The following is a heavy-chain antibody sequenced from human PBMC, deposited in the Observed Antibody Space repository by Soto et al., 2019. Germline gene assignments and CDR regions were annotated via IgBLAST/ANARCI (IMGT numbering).Heavy chain of an antibody. CDR3: AKRLSYYFDS. CDR2: VTGDGVTT. J-gene: IGHJ4*01. CDR1: GLTFSNYA. D-gene: IGHD3-16*02. V-gene: IGHV3-23*01. Sequence: EVQLLESGGALLQPGGSLRLSCAASGLTFSNYAMSWVRQAPGKGLEWVSTVTGDGVTTSYADSVKGRFTISRDNSKNTPYLQMSGLRADDTAVYYCAKRLSYYFDSWGHGTLVTVSS.